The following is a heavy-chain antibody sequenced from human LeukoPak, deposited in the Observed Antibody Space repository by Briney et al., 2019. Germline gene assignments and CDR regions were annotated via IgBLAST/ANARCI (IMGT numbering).Heavy chain of an antibody. D-gene: IGHD2-15*01. CDR1: GFTFRSYG. J-gene: IGHJ4*02. CDR3: ATDRATQYFDY. V-gene: IGHV3-30*02. CDR2: IWYDGSNK. Sequence: GGSLRLSCAASGFTFRSYGMHWVRQAPGKGLEWVAFIWYDGSNKYYADSVKGRFTISRDNSRNTLFLQMNSLRAEDTAVYYCATDRATQYFDYWGQGTLVSVSS.